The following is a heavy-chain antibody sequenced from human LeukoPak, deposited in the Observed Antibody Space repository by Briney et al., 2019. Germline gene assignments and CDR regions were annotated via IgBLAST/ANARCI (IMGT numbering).Heavy chain of an antibody. CDR1: GLIVRKTY. CDR3: AKVSFGAASEWFDP. CDR2: FDRGGTT. J-gene: IGHJ5*02. V-gene: IGHV3-53*01. D-gene: IGHD3-3*01. Sequence: TGGSLRLSCAVSGLIVRKTYMTWVRQAPGKGLESVSVFDRGGTTHYADSVQGRFTFSADYSKNTLYLDMNNLRAEDTAVYYCAKVSFGAASEWFDPWGQGTLVSVSS.